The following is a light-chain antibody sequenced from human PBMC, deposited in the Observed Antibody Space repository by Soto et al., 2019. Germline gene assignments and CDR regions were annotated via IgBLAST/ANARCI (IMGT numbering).Light chain of an antibody. Sequence: QAVLTQPPSVSGAPGQRVTISCTGSSSNIGAGYDVHWYQQLPGTAPKLLIYGNSTRPSGVTDRFSGSKSGTSASLAITGLRAEDEADYYCQSYDSSLSGWVFGGGTKLTVL. CDR2: GNS. V-gene: IGLV1-40*01. CDR3: QSYDSSLSGWV. CDR1: SSNIGAGYD. J-gene: IGLJ3*02.